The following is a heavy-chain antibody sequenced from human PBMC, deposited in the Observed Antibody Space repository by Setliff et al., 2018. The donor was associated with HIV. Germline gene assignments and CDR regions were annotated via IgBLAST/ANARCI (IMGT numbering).Heavy chain of an antibody. CDR3: ARDPSSGIYYDSSGQYFQN. CDR2: ISAYNGNT. D-gene: IGHD3-22*01. V-gene: IGHV1-18*01. J-gene: IGHJ1*01. Sequence: ASVKVSCKASGYIFTSYGISWVRQAPGQGLEWMGWISAYNGNTNYAQKFQGRVSMIIDTSTSTAYMGLRSLRPDDTAVYFCARDPSSGIYYDSSGQYFQNWGQGTLVTVSS. CDR1: GYIFTSYG.